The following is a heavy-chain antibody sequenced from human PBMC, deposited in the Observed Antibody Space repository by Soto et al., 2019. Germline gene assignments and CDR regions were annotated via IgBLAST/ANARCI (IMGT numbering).Heavy chain of an antibody. CDR2: IYHTGNA. J-gene: IGHJ5*02. Sequence: QLQLKESGPGLVKSSETLSLTCSVSGDSISNSRFYWAWIRQPPGEGLEWIGSIYHTGNAYYNPSLKSRVTIFVDTSKNQFSLKLTSVTAADPALYYCARDYFDSSDYTTNWFDPWGQGALVTVSS. CDR1: GDSISNSRFY. V-gene: IGHV4-39*01. CDR3: ARDYFDSSDYTTNWFDP. D-gene: IGHD3-22*01.